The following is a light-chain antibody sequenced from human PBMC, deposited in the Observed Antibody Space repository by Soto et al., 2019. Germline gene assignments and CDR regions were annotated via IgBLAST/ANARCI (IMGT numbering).Light chain of an antibody. V-gene: IGKV1-12*01. CDR2: AAS. J-gene: IGKJ2*01. CDR3: QQANSFPYT. CDR1: QGVSNW. Sequence: DIQMTQSPSSVSASVGDRVTITCRASQGVSNWLAWYQQKPGKAPKLLIYAASTLRSGVPSRFRGSESGTDFTFTTSSVQPEHFATYYCQQANSFPYTFGQGTKVDI.